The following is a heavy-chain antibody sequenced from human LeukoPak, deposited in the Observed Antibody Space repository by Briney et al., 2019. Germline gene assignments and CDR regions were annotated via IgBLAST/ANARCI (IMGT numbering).Heavy chain of an antibody. CDR1: GFTFSSHW. Sequence: GGSLRLSCTGSGFTFSSHWMSWVRQAAGRGLEWVANIKEDGSETYYLDSVKGRFTISRGNAKNSLYLQMNSLRAEDTAVYYCAIIDIAVASAFILDAFGIRGQGTMVTVSS. J-gene: IGHJ3*02. V-gene: IGHV3-7*01. CDR2: IKEDGSET. D-gene: IGHD2-2*01. CDR3: AIIDIAVASAFILDAFGI.